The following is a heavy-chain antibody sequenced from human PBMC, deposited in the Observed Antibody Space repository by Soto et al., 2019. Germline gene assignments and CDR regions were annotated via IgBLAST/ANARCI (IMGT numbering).Heavy chain of an antibody. CDR2: ISYDGGTK. J-gene: IGHJ1*01. V-gene: IGHV3-30-3*01. CDR3: ARDLKSRHHPDRSGPLQH. D-gene: IGHD3-22*01. CDR1: GFTCSDYA. Sequence: QVQLVESGGGVVPPGWSLGLSCAASGFTCSDYAMHWVRQPPGKGLEWVAVISYDGGTKYYADSVKGRFTISRDNSKSTLDRQMHSLRPEATAVYYCARDLKSRHHPDRSGPLQHWGQGTLVTVSS.